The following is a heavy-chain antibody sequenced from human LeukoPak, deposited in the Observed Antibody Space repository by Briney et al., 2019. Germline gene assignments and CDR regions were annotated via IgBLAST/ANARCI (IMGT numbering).Heavy chain of an antibody. Sequence: GALRLSCAASGFTFSSYAMSWVRQAPGKGLEWVSAISGSGGSTYYADSVKGRFTISRDNSKNTLFLQINSLGAEDTAVYYCAMQWLLLGAFDIWGQGTMVTVSS. J-gene: IGHJ3*02. V-gene: IGHV3-23*01. D-gene: IGHD3-22*01. CDR2: ISGSGGST. CDR3: AMQWLLLGAFDI. CDR1: GFTFSSYA.